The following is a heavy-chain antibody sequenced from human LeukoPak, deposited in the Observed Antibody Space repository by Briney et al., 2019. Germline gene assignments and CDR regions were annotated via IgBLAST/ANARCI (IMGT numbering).Heavy chain of an antibody. Sequence: GGSLRLSCAASGFTFSSYAMSWVRQAPGKGLEWVSAISGSGGSTYYADSVKGRFTISRDNSKNTLYLQMNSLRAEDTAVCYCAKCVMEGDWFDPWGQGTLVTVSS. CDR3: AKCVMEGDWFDP. V-gene: IGHV3-23*01. D-gene: IGHD2-8*01. J-gene: IGHJ5*02. CDR1: GFTFSSYA. CDR2: ISGSGGST.